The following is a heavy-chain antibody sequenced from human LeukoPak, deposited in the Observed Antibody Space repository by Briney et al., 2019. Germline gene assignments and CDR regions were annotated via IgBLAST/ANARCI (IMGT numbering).Heavy chain of an antibody. CDR1: GYTFTGYY. CDR2: INPNSGGT. Sequence: ASVKVSCKASGYTFTGYYIHWVRQAPGQGLEWMGWINPNSGGTNYAQKFQGRVTMTRDTSISTAYMELSRLRSDDTAVYYCARDRPKTYYYDSSGYYGLWGQGTLVTVSS. D-gene: IGHD3-22*01. CDR3: ARDRPKTYYYDSSGYYGL. J-gene: IGHJ4*02. V-gene: IGHV1-2*02.